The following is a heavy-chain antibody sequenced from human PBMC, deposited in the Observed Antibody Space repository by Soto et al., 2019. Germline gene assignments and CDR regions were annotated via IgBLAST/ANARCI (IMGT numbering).Heavy chain of an antibody. D-gene: IGHD3-9*01. CDR1: GGTFSSYA. CDR3: ARDRSRYFDWLLNSGEGYLYYYYYGMDV. V-gene: IGHV1-69*06. J-gene: IGHJ6*02. Sequence: QVQLVQSGAEVKTPGSSVKVSCKASGGTFSSYAISWVRQAPGQGLEWMGGLIPSFGTANYAQKFQGRVTITADKSTSTAYMELSSLRSEDTAVYYCARDRSRYFDWLLNSGEGYLYYYYYGMDVWGQGTTVTVSS. CDR2: LIPSFGTA.